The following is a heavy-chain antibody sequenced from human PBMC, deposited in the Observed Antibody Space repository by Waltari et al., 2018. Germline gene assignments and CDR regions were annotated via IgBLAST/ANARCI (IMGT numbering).Heavy chain of an antibody. CDR3: ARHGGYSGYDHWAMVNDY. CDR2: IYYSGRT. V-gene: IGHV4-39*01. J-gene: IGHJ4*02. CDR1: GGSISSSSYY. Sequence: QLQLQESGPGLVKPSETLSLTCTVSGGSISSSSYYWGWIRQPPGKGLEWIGSIYYSGRTYHNPALRSRVTISVDTSKNQFSLKLSSVTAADTAVYYCARHGGYSGYDHWAMVNDYWGQGTLVTVSS. D-gene: IGHD5-12*01.